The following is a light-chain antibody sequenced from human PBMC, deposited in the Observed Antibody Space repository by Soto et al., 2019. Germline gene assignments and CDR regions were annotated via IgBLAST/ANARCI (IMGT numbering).Light chain of an antibody. V-gene: IGKV1-39*01. CDR1: QIIRRY. Sequence: DIQMTQSPSSLSASVGYRVTITCRASQIIRRYLSWYQQKPGKIPKLLIYTISELQSGVPSRFSGSGSGTEFTLTISSLQPEDSATYYCQQSHGTFGQGTKVEV. CDR3: QQSHGT. CDR2: TIS. J-gene: IGKJ1*01.